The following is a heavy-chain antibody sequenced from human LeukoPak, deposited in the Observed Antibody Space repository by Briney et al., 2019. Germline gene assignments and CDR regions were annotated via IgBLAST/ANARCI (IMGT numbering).Heavy chain of an antibody. D-gene: IGHD6-13*01. J-gene: IGHJ5*02. CDR1: GGSISSYY. V-gene: IGHV4-59*01. Sequence: SETLSLTCTVSGGSISSYYWGWIRQPPGKGLEWIGYIYYSGSTNYNPSLKSRVTISVDTSKNQFSLKLSSVTAADTAVYYCARDLYSSSWYGTARGYNWFDPWGQGTLVTVSS. CDR2: IYYSGST. CDR3: ARDLYSSSWYGTARGYNWFDP.